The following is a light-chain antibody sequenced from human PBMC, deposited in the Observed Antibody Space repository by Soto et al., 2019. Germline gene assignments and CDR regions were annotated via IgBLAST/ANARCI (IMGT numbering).Light chain of an antibody. CDR1: QSVSSY. CDR3: QQRSNWPWT. J-gene: IGKJ1*01. CDR2: DAS. V-gene: IGKV3-11*01. Sequence: EIMLTQSPGTLSLSPGERATLSCRASQSVSSYLAWYQQKPGQAPRLLIYDASNRATGIPARFSGSGSGTDFTLTISSLEPEDFAVYYCQQRSNWPWTFGQGTMVDI.